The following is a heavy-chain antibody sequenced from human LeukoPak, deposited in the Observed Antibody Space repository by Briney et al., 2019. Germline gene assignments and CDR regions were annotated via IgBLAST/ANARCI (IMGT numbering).Heavy chain of an antibody. V-gene: IGHV3-21*04. CDR1: GFTFSSYS. CDR2: ISSSSSYI. J-gene: IGHJ3*02. CDR3: ARDVLAAGATGTFDI. Sequence: GGSLRLSCAASGFTFSSYSMNWVRQAPGKGLEWVSPISSSSSYIYYADSVKGRFTISRDNAKNSLYLQMNSLRAEDTAVYYCARDVLAAGATGTFDIWGQGTMVTVSS. D-gene: IGHD1-14*01.